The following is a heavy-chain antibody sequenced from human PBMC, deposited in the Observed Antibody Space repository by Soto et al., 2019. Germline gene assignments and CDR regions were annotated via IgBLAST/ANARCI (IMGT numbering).Heavy chain of an antibody. V-gene: IGHV3-23*01. CDR2: ISGGIGST. D-gene: IGHD6-13*01. Sequence: GGSLRLSCVASGFSFGTYAMTWVRQVPGKGLEWVSTISGGIGSTFYADSVKGRFTISRDISKKMLFLQMNTLRVDDTATYHCASLPGIASAAGGLDLWGQGTLVTVSS. CDR1: GFSFGTYA. CDR3: ASLPGIASAAGGLDL. J-gene: IGHJ5*02.